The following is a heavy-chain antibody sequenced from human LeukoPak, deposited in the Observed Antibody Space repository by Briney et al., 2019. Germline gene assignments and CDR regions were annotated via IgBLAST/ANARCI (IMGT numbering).Heavy chain of an antibody. V-gene: IGHV1-2*02. Sequence: VASVKVSCKASRYTFTDYYMHWVRQAPGQGLEWMGWINPNSGGTNYAQKFQGRVTMTRDTSISTAYMELSRLRSDDTAVYYCARGGWSLGYCSSSSCLDWFDPWGQGTLVTVSP. CDR3: ARGGWSLGYCSSSSCLDWFDP. J-gene: IGHJ5*02. CDR2: INPNSGGT. CDR1: RYTFTDYY. D-gene: IGHD2-2*01.